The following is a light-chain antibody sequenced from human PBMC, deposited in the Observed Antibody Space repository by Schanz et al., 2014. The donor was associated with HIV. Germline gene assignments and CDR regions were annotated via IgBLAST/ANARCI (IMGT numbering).Light chain of an antibody. CDR3: SSYAGSNKVV. Sequence: QSALTQPPSASGSPGQSVTISCTGASSDVAGYNFVSWYQQHPGKAPKLMIYEVSKRPSGVPDRFSGSQSGNTASLTVSGLQAEDEADYYCSSYAGSNKVVFGGGTKLTVL. V-gene: IGLV2-8*01. CDR2: EVS. J-gene: IGLJ3*02. CDR1: SSDVAGYNF.